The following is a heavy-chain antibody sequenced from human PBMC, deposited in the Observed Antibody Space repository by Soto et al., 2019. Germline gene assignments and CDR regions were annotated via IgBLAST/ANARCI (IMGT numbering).Heavy chain of an antibody. D-gene: IGHD3-3*01. CDR3: AREVLGDYDFWSGYFNWLDP. Sequence: ASVKVSCKASGGTFSSYAISWVRQAPGQGLEWMGGIIPIFGTANYAQKFQGRVTITADKSTSTAYMELSSLRSEDTAVYYCAREVLGDYDFWSGYFNWLDPWGQGTLVTVSS. V-gene: IGHV1-69*06. J-gene: IGHJ5*02. CDR1: GGTFSSYA. CDR2: IIPIFGTA.